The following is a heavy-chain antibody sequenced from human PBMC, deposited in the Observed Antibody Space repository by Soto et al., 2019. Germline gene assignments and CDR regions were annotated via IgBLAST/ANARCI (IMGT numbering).Heavy chain of an antibody. J-gene: IGHJ6*02. V-gene: IGHV3-21*01. CDR1: GFTFSSYS. CDR2: ISSSSSYI. CDR3: ARLDWVGSQLARGEYYYDTGGYYYYGMDV. D-gene: IGHD3-22*01. Sequence: EVQLVESGGGLVKPGGSLRLSCAASGFTFSSYSMNWVRQAPGKGLEWVSSISSSSSYIYYADSVKGRFTISRDNAKKSMYLQMNSLRAEDTAVYYCARLDWVGSQLARGEYYYDTGGYYYYGMDVWGQGTTVTVSS.